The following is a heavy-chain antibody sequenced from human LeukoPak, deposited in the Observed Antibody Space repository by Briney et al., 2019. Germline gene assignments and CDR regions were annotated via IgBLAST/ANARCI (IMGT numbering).Heavy chain of an antibody. D-gene: IGHD2-2*01. CDR2: INHSGST. Sequence: SETLSLTCAVYGGSFSGYYWSWIRQPPGKGLEWTGEINHSGSTNYNPSLKSRVTISVDTSKNQFSLKLSSVTAADTAVYYCARGAVVVPAAKGPTFDPWGQGTLVTVSS. J-gene: IGHJ5*02. CDR3: ARGAVVVPAAKGPTFDP. CDR1: GGSFSGYY. V-gene: IGHV4-34*01.